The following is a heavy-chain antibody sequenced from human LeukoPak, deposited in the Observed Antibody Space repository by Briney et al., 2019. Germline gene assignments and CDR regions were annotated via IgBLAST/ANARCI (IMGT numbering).Heavy chain of an antibody. CDR1: GGTFSSYA. Sequence: SVKVSCKVSGGTFSSYAISWVRQAPGQGLEWMGRIIPILGIANYAQKFQGRVTIAADKSTSTAYMELSSLRSEDTAVYYCARDDGDPRWWGQGTLVTVSS. CDR2: IIPILGIA. D-gene: IGHD4-17*01. V-gene: IGHV1-69*04. CDR3: ARDDGDPRW. J-gene: IGHJ4*02.